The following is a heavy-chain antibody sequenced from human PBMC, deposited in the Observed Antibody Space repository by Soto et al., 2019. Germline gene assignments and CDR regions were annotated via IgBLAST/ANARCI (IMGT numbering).Heavy chain of an antibody. CDR3: ARFVFYCSGGSCPNPYAFDI. CDR1: GYTFTSYA. J-gene: IGHJ3*02. Sequence: ASVKVSCKASGYTFTSYAMHWVRQAPGQRLEWMGWINAGNGNTKYSQKFQGRVTITRDTSASTAYMELSSLRSEDTAVYYCARFVFYCSGGSCPNPYAFDIWGQGTMVTVSS. D-gene: IGHD2-15*01. V-gene: IGHV1-3*01. CDR2: INAGNGNT.